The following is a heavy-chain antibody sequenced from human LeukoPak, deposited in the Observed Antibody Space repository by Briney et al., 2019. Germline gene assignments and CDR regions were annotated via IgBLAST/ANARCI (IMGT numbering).Heavy chain of an antibody. J-gene: IGHJ3*02. CDR2: INSDGSST. CDR1: GFTFSSYW. D-gene: IGHD3-10*01. CDR3: ARVRPYYYGSGSYRDAFDI. Sequence: GGSLRLSCAASGFTFSSYWMHWVRQAPGKGLVWVSRINSDGSSTSYADSVKGRFTISRDNAKNTLYLQMNSLRAEDTAVYYCARVRPYYYGSGSYRDAFDIWGQGTMVTVSS. V-gene: IGHV3-74*01.